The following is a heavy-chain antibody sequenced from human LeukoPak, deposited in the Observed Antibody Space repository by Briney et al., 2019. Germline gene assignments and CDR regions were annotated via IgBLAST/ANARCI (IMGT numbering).Heavy chain of an antibody. CDR3: ARSGYYDSSGYPFDY. CDR2: IIPIFGIA. D-gene: IGHD3-22*01. V-gene: IGHV1-69*04. CDR1: GGTFSSYA. Sequence: SVKVSCKASGGTFSSYAFSWVRQAPGQGLEWMGRIIPIFGIANYAQKFQGRVTITADKSTSTAYMELSSLRSEDTAVYYCARSGYYDSSGYPFDYWGQGTLVTVSS. J-gene: IGHJ4*02.